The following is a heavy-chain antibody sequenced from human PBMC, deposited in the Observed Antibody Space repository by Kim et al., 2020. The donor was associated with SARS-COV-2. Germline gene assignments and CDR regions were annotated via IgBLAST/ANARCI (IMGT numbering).Heavy chain of an antibody. CDR3: AKGSGYSGYHDYFDY. J-gene: IGHJ4*02. CDR1: GFTFSSYA. Sequence: GGSLRLSCAASGFTFSSYAMSWVRQAPGKGLEWVSAISGSGGSTYYADSVKGRFTISRDNSKNTLYLQMNSLRAEDTAVYYCAKGSGYSGYHDYFDYWGQGTLVTVSS. D-gene: IGHD5-12*01. CDR2: ISGSGGST. V-gene: IGHV3-23*01.